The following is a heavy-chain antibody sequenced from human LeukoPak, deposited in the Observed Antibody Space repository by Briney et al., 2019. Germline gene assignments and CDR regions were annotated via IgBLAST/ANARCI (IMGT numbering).Heavy chain of an antibody. CDR1: GFTFDDYA. Sequence: GRALRLSCAASGFTFDDYAMHWVRQAPGKGLEWVSGISWNSGSIGYADSVKGRFTISRDNAKNSLYLQMNSLRAEDTAVYYCARDLNLGYWGQGTLVTVSS. CDR2: ISWNSGSI. CDR3: ARDLNLGY. V-gene: IGHV3-9*01. J-gene: IGHJ4*02.